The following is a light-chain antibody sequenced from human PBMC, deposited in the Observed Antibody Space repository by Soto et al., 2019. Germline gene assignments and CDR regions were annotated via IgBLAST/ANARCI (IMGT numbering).Light chain of an antibody. CDR2: GAS. V-gene: IGKV3-15*01. CDR3: QHYNNWPPELT. Sequence: EIVMTQSPATLSVSPGERATLSCRASQSVSSNLAWYQHKPGQAPRLLIYGASTRATGIPARFSGSGSGTEFTLTISSLQSEDFAVYYCQHYNNWPPELTFGGGTKVEIK. J-gene: IGKJ4*01. CDR1: QSVSSN.